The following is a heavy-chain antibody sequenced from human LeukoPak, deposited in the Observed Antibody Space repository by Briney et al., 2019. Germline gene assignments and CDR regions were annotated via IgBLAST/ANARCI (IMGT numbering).Heavy chain of an antibody. CDR2: TYYSGTT. D-gene: IGHD2-2*01. Sequence: SDTLSLTCTVSGGSVTSTSNYWSWIRQPPGKGLEWIGYTYYSGTTNYNPSLKSRVTMSVDPSKNQFSLRLSSVTAADTAVYYCARGRGYCSNTSCYLFDYWGQGTLVTVSS. CDR1: GGSVTSTSNY. V-gene: IGHV4-61*01. J-gene: IGHJ4*02. CDR3: ARGRGYCSNTSCYLFDY.